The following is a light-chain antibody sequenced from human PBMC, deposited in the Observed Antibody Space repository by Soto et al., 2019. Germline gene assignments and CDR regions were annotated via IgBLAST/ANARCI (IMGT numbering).Light chain of an antibody. V-gene: IGKV3-11*01. CDR1: QSITNS. Sequence: ESVLTQSPATLSLSPGDRATLSCRASQSITNSLAWYRHQPGQAPRLLIYAASNRATGIPDKFSGSGSGADYCLTSSRLEPEDSAVYYCHQFDKAPQTFGQGTKVEIK. CDR2: AAS. CDR3: HQFDKAPQT. J-gene: IGKJ2*01.